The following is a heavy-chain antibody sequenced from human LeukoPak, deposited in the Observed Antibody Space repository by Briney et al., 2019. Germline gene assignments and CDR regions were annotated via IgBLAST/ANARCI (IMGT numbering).Heavy chain of an antibody. CDR2: INPNSGGT. V-gene: IGHV1-2*02. Sequence: ASVKVSCKASGYTFTGYYMHWVRQAPGQGLEWMGWINPNSGGTNYAQKFQGRVTMTRDTSISTAYMELSRLRSDDTAVYYCARVSAEVVVARTTSYYYYMDVWGKGTTVTVSS. CDR1: GYTFTGYY. J-gene: IGHJ6*03. D-gene: IGHD2-15*01. CDR3: ARVSAEVVVARTTSYYYYMDV.